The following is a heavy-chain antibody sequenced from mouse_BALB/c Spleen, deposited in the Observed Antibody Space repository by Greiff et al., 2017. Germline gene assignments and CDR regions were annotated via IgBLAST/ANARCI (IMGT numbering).Heavy chain of an antibody. CDR2: ISYSGST. Sequence: EVKLVESGPGLVKPSQSLSLTCTVTGYSITSDYAWNWIRQFPGNKLEWMGYISYSGSTSYNPSLKSRISITRDTSKNQFFLQLNSVTTEDTATYYCARWVLWLRSYWYFDVWGAGTTVTVSS. J-gene: IGHJ1*01. V-gene: IGHV3-2*02. D-gene: IGHD2-2*01. CDR1: GYSITSDYA. CDR3: ARWVLWLRSYWYFDV.